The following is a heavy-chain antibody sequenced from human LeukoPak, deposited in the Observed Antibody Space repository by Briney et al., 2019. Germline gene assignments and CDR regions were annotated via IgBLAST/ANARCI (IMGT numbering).Heavy chain of an antibody. CDR2: IYYSGST. Sequence: PSETLSLTCTVSGGSISSSSYYWGWIRQPPGKGLEWIGSIYYSGSTYYNPSLKSRVTISVDTSKNQFSLKLSSVTAADTAVYYCAREIRPYTVTTGRGGYFDYWGQGTLVTDSS. V-gene: IGHV4-39*07. CDR3: AREIRPYTVTTGRGGYFDY. J-gene: IGHJ4*02. D-gene: IGHD4-17*01. CDR1: GGSISSSSYY.